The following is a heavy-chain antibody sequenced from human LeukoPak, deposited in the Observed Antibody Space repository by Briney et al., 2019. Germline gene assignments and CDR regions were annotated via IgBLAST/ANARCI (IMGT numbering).Heavy chain of an antibody. CDR1: GGSISSYY. V-gene: IGHV4-59*01. J-gene: IGHJ4*02. CDR3: ASTVEPLYFDY. Sequence: TPSETLSLTCTVSGGSISSYYWSWIRQPPGEGLEWIGYIYYSGSTNYNPSLKSRVTISVDTSKNQFSLKLSSVTAADTAVYYCASTVEPLYFDYWGQGTLVTVSS. D-gene: IGHD4-23*01. CDR2: IYYSGST.